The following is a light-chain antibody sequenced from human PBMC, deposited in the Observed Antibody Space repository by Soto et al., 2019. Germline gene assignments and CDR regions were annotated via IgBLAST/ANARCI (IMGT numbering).Light chain of an antibody. CDR1: SSDVGSYNL. CDR2: EGI. J-gene: IGLJ3*02. V-gene: IGLV2-23*01. CDR3: CSYAGSSTLV. Sequence: QSALTQPASVSGSPGQSITISCTGTSSDVGSYNLVSWYQQHPGKAPKLMIYEGIKRPSGLSNRFSGSKFGNTASLTISGLQAEDEADYYCCSYAGSSTLVFVGGTKLTVL.